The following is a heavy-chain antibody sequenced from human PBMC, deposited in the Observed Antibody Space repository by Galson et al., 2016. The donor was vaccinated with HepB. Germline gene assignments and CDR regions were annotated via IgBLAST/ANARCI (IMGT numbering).Heavy chain of an antibody. CDR3: ARRGSDAFDI. CDR2: IYPGDSDT. J-gene: IGHJ3*02. V-gene: IGHV5-51*01. Sequence: QSGAEVKKPGESLKISCEGSGYSFTSYWNGWVRQMPGRGLEWMGTIYPGDSDTRYSPSSQGQVTISAEKSISAAYLQWNSLKASDTAIYYCARRGSDAFDIWGQGTMVTVSS. CDR1: GYSFTSYW. D-gene: IGHD3-10*01.